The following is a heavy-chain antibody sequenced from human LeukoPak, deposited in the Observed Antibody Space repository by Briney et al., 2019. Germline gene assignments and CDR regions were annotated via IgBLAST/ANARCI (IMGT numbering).Heavy chain of an antibody. Sequence: GGSLRLSCAASGFTFSSYGMHWVRQAPGKGLEWVAVISYDGSNKYYADSVKGRFTISRDNSKNTLYLQMNSLRAEDTAVYYCARVSIRGAFDIWGQGTMVTVSS. CDR1: GFTFSSYG. J-gene: IGHJ3*02. CDR2: ISYDGSNK. V-gene: IGHV3-30*03. CDR3: ARVSIRGAFDI. D-gene: IGHD4-11*01.